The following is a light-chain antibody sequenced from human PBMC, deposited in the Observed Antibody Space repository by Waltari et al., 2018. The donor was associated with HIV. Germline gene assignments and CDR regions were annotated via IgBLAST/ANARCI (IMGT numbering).Light chain of an antibody. V-gene: IGLV1-51*01. CDR1: SPNIGSDY. J-gene: IGLJ3*02. CDR2: END. Sequence: QSVLTQPPSVSAAPGQKVAISCSVSSPNIGSDYVSWYQHVPVLAPKLLIYENDKRPSVTPDRFSGSKSGTSATLDIAGRQTGDGADYYGGTCDRSLGGGVFGGGTKLTVL. CDR3: GTCDRSLGGGV.